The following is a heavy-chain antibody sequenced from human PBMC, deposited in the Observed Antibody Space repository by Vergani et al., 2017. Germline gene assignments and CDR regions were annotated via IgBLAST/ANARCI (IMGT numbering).Heavy chain of an antibody. Sequence: EVPLVQSGAEVKTPGESLKISCQISGYSFTNYWIGWVRQMPGKGLEWMGIIHPADSDTRDSPSFQGQVTISVDKSISTAYLQRSSLRASDSAMYYCARLYGRDSSGSKDLDYWGQGTLVTVSS. D-gene: IGHD3-22*01. J-gene: IGHJ4*02. CDR3: ARLYGRDSSGSKDLDY. CDR2: IHPADSDT. V-gene: IGHV5-51*01. CDR1: GYSFTNYW.